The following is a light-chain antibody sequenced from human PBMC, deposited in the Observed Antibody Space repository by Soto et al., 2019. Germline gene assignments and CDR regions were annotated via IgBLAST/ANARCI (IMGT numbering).Light chain of an antibody. Sequence: EIVLTQSPGTLSLSPGERATLSCRASQSVSSSYLAWYQQKPGQAPRLLIYGASSRATGIQDKFSGSGSGTAFTLTISRLEPEDFAAYYCQQYGSSPLTFGGGTKVEIK. CDR3: QQYGSSPLT. V-gene: IGKV3-20*01. CDR2: GAS. CDR1: QSVSSSY. J-gene: IGKJ4*01.